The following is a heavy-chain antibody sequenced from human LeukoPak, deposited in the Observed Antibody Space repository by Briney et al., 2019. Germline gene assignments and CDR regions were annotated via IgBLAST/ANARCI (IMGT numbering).Heavy chain of an antibody. D-gene: IGHD2/OR15-2a*01. J-gene: IGHJ4*02. CDR1: GFTFSSYS. V-gene: IGHV3-21*01. CDR3: ARDLLLSTLPRIDY. CDR2: ISSSSSYI. Sequence: PGGSLRLSCAASGFTFSSYSMNWVRQAPGKGLEWVSSISSSSSYIYYADSVKGRFTISRDNAKNSLYLQMNSLRAEDTAMYYCARDLLLSTLPRIDYWGQGTLVTVSS.